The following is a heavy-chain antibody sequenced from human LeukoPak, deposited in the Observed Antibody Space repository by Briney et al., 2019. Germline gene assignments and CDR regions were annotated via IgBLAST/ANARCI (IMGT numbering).Heavy chain of an antibody. CDR2: ISYDGSNK. V-gene: IGHV3-30*18. J-gene: IGHJ4*02. CDR1: GFTFSSYG. CDR3: AKDSSGYYSGY. Sequence: GGSLRLSCAASGFTFSSYGMHWVRQAPGKGLEWVAVISYDGSNKYYADSVKGRFTISRDNSKNTLYLQMNSLRAEDTAVYYCAKDSSGYYSGYWGQGTLVTVSS. D-gene: IGHD3-22*01.